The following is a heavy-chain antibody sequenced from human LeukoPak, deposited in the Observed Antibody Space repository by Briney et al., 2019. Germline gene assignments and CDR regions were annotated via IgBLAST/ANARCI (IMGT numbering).Heavy chain of an antibody. CDR3: ARGLGYCSGGSCYFQEWFDP. V-gene: IGHV1-8*01. J-gene: IGHJ5*02. CDR2: MNPNSGNT. CDR1: GYTFTSYD. Sequence: ASVKVSCKASGYTFTSYDINWVRQATGQGLEWMGWMNPNSGNTGYAQKFQGRVTMTRNTSISTAYMELSSLRSEDTAVYYYARGLGYCSGGSCYFQEWFDPWGQGTLVTVSS. D-gene: IGHD2-15*01.